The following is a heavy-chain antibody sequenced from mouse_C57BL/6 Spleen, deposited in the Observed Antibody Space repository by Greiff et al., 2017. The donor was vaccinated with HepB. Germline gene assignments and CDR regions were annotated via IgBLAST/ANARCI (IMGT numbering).Heavy chain of an antibody. J-gene: IGHJ3*01. D-gene: IGHD2-3*01. CDR1: GYTFTDYY. CDR2: INPYNGGT. V-gene: IGHV1-19*01. Sequence: EVQLQQSGPVLVKPGASVKMSCKASGYTFTDYYMNWVKQSHGKSLEWIGVINPYNGGTSYNQKFKGKATLTVDKSSSTAYMELNSLTSEDSAVYYCARSYEEGSWFADWGQGTLVTVAA. CDR3: ARSYEEGSWFAD.